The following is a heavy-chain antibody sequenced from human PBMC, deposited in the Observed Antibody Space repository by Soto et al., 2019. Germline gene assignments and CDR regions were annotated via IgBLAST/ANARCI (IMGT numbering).Heavy chain of an antibody. CDR2: IYYSGST. Sequence: PSETLSLTCTVSGGSISSGGYYWSWIRQHPGKGLEWIGYIYYSGSTYYNPSLKSRVTISVDTSKNQFSLKLSSVTAADTAVYYCARGLIWSGSAFDYWGQGTLVTVSS. CDR3: ARGLIWSGSAFDY. V-gene: IGHV4-31*03. CDR1: GGSISSGGYY. J-gene: IGHJ4*02. D-gene: IGHD3-3*01.